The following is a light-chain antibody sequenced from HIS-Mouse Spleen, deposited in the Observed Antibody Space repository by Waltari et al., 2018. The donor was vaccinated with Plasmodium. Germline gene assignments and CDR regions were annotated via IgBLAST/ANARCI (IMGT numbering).Light chain of an antibody. Sequence: DIQMTQSPSTLSASVGDRVTITCRASQSISSWLAWYQQKPGKAPKLLIYKASSLDSGVTSRFSGSGSGTEFTLTISSLQPDDFATYYCQQYNSYSYTFGQGTKLEIK. CDR1: QSISSW. J-gene: IGKJ2*01. CDR3: QQYNSYSYT. V-gene: IGKV1-5*03. CDR2: KAS.